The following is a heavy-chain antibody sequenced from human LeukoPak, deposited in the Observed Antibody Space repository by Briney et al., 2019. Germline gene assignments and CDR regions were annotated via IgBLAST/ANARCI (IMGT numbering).Heavy chain of an antibody. Sequence: GASVTVSCKASGYTFTHYGISWVRQAPGQGLEWLGWISAYNGHTNYAQKFQGRVTMTTDAPTSTAYMELRSLRSDDTAIYYCARWGDSSSWPPIWFDPWGQGTLVTVSS. J-gene: IGHJ5*02. CDR1: GYTFTHYG. CDR2: ISAYNGHT. D-gene: IGHD6-13*01. V-gene: IGHV1-18*01. CDR3: ARWGDSSSWPPIWFDP.